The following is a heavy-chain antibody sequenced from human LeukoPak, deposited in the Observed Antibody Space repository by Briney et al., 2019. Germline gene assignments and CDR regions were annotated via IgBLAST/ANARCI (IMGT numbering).Heavy chain of an antibody. D-gene: IGHD5-18*01. CDR1: GFTFSSYA. J-gene: IGHJ4*02. V-gene: IGHV3-30-3*01. CDR2: ISYDGSNK. Sequence: GGSLRLSCAASGFTFSSYAMHWVRQAPGKGLEWVAVISYDGSNKYYADSVKGRFTISRDNSKNTLYLQMNSLRAEDTAVYYCARDQIQLWLGYYFDYWGQGTLVTVPS. CDR3: ARDQIQLWLGYYFDY.